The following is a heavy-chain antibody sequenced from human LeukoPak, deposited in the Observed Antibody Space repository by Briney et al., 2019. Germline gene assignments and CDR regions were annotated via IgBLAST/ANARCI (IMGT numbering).Heavy chain of an antibody. D-gene: IGHD6-13*01. CDR2: IKGDESEK. CDR3: ARDSAAAGLFDY. Sequence: GGSLRLSCAASGFTFSNYWMHWVRQAPGKGLEWVANIKGDESEKYYVDSVKGRFSISRDNTKGSLFLQLNSLRAEDTAVYYCARDSAAAGLFDYWGQGTLVTVSS. CDR1: GFTFSNYW. V-gene: IGHV3-7*01. J-gene: IGHJ4*02.